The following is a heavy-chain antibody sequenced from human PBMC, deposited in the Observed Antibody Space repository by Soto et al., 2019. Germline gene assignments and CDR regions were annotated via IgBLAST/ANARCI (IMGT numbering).Heavy chain of an antibody. CDR3: GAEMTFGKVSGG. Sequence: QVQLVQSGAEVKKPGSSVKVSCKASGDTDTNYVISWVRQAPGQGLEWMGGIFPKFGTTYSAQKLQDRLTNTADESTSHGHMQLSNLRLEDPGLYYRGAEMTFGKVSGGWGQGTTVTVSS. V-gene: IGHV1-69*01. J-gene: IGHJ6*02. CDR2: IFPKFGTT. CDR1: GDTDTNYV. D-gene: IGHD3-16*01.